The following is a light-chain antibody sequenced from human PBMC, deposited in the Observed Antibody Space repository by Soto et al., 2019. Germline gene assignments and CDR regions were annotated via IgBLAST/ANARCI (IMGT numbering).Light chain of an antibody. CDR1: QSVLYSFNNKNY. V-gene: IGKV4-1*01. CDR2: WAS. J-gene: IGKJ2*01. CDR3: QQYSGTPYT. Sequence: DIVMTQSPDSLAVSLGERATINCKSSQSVLYSFNNKNYLASYQQKPGQPPKLLIYWASTRESGVPDRFSGSGSGTDFTLTISSLQAEDVAIYYCQQYSGTPYTFGQGTKLEI.